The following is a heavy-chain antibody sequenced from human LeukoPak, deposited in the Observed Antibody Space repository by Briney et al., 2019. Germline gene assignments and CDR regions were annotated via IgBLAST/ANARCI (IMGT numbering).Heavy chain of an antibody. CDR2: ISYSGSNK. CDR1: GFTFSSYG. CDR3: AKDLDSIAVAADH. J-gene: IGHJ4*02. D-gene: IGHD6-19*01. V-gene: IGHV3-30*18. Sequence: GGSLRLSCAASGFTFSSYGMYWVRQAPGKGLEWVAVISYSGSNKYYADSVKGRFTISRDNSKNTLYLQMNSLRVEDTAVYYCAKDLDSIAVAADHWGQGTLVTVSS.